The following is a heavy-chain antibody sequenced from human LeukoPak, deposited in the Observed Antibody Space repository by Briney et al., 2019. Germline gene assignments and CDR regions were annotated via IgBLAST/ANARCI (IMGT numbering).Heavy chain of an antibody. CDR3: AKGVGYCSGGSCQQFDY. V-gene: IGHV3-23*01. CDR2: ISGSGGST. CDR1: GFTFSSYG. J-gene: IGHJ4*02. Sequence: QSGGSLRLSCAASGFTFSSYGMRWVRQAPGKGLEWVSAISGSGGSTYYADSVKGRFTISRDNSKNTLYLQMNSLRAEDTAVYYCAKGVGYCSGGSCQQFDYWGQGTLVTVSS. D-gene: IGHD2-15*01.